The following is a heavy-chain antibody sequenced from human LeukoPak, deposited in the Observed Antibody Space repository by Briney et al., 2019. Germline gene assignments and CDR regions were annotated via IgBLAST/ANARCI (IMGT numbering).Heavy chain of an antibody. CDR3: AKDPSWEQHP. CDR1: GFTFSSYA. J-gene: IGHJ5*02. V-gene: IGHV3-23*01. D-gene: IGHD1-26*01. Sequence: GGSLGLSCAASGFTFSSYAMSWVRQAPGKGLEWVSAISGSGGSTYYADSVKGRFTISRDNSKNTLYLQMYSLRAEDTAVYYCAKDPSWEQHPWGQGTLVTVSS. CDR2: ISGSGGST.